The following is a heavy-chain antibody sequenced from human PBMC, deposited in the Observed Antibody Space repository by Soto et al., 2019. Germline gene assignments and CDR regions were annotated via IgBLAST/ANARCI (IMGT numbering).Heavy chain of an antibody. J-gene: IGHJ1*01. CDR2: IIPIFGTA. Sequence: QVQLVQSGAEVKKPGSSVKVSCKASGGTFSSYAISWVRQAPGQGLEWMGGIIPIFGTANYAQKFQGRVTITAGESTSTGYMELSSVRSEDTGVYYGERGGGGGAYCGGDCYHEYFQHWGQGTLVTVSS. CDR1: GGTFSSYA. D-gene: IGHD2-21*02. CDR3: ERGGGGGAYCGGDCYHEYFQH. V-gene: IGHV1-69*01.